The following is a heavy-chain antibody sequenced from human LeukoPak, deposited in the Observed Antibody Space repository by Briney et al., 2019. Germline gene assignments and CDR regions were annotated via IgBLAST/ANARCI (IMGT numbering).Heavy chain of an antibody. J-gene: IGHJ4*02. CDR2: IYYSGST. D-gene: IGHD1-26*01. CDR1: GGSVSSGSYY. V-gene: IGHV4-61*01. Sequence: SETLSLTCTVSGGSVSSGSYYWSWIRQPPGKGLEWIGYIYYSGSTNYNPPLKSRVTISVDTSKNQFSLKLSSVTAADTAVYYCARVVIPEGYFDYWGQGALVTVSS. CDR3: ARVVIPEGYFDY.